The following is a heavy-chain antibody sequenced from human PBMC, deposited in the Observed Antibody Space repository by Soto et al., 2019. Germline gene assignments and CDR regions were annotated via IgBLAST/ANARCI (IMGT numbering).Heavy chain of an antibody. CDR3: ARAPALGVANIDY. CDR1: GGSVTGFY. V-gene: IGHV4-59*02. D-gene: IGHD3-3*01. Sequence: SETLSLTCTVSGGSVTGFYWSWIRQPPGKGLEWIGYIFHSGSSNYNPSLKSRVTISVDTSKSQNSLRLTSVTAADTAVYYCARAPALGVANIDYWGQGTLVTVSS. CDR2: IFHSGSS. J-gene: IGHJ4*02.